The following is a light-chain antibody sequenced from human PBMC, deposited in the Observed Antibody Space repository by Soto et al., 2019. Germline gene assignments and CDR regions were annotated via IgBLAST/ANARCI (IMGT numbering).Light chain of an antibody. CDR3: QQRSDWPST. CDR1: PSVSSS. J-gene: IGKJ4*01. V-gene: IGKV3-11*01. Sequence: EIVLTQSPATLSLSPGERATLSCRASPSVSSSLAWYQQKPGQAPRLLIYDASNRATGIPARFSGSGSGTDFTLTISSLEPDDLAVYYCQQRSDWPSTFGGGTKVQIK. CDR2: DAS.